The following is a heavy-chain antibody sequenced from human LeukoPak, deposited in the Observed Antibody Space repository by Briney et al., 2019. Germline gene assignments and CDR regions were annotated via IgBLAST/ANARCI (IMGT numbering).Heavy chain of an antibody. D-gene: IGHD3-10*01. Sequence: GASVKVSCKASGYTFTGYYMHWVRQAPGQGLEWMGWINPNSGGTNYAQKFQGRVTMTRDTSISTAYMELSRLRSDDTAVYYCARDISGFGGLPLYYFDYWGQGTLVTVSS. V-gene: IGHV1-2*02. CDR2: INPNSGGT. CDR1: GYTFTGYY. J-gene: IGHJ4*02. CDR3: ARDISGFGGLPLYYFDY.